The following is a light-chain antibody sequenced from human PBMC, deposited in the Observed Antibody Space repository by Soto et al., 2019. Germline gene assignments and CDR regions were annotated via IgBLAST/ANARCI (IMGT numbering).Light chain of an antibody. Sequence: DIQLTQSPSFLSASVGDRVTITCRASQGISSYLAWYQQKPGKAPKLLISTASILQSGVPSRFSGSGSGTEFTLTMSSLQPGDFATYYCQQCDNLPYTFGQGTKLEMK. CDR3: QQCDNLPYT. CDR1: QGISSY. J-gene: IGKJ2*01. V-gene: IGKV1-9*01. CDR2: TAS.